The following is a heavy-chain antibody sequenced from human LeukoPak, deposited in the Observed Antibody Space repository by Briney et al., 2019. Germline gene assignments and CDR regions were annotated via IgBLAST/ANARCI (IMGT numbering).Heavy chain of an antibody. CDR3: AKDVEWEPIGDWFDP. V-gene: IGHV3-23*01. D-gene: IGHD1-26*01. Sequence: PGGSLRLSCAASGFTVSSNYMSWVRQAPGKGLEWVSAISGSGGSTYYADSVKGRFTISRDNSKNTLYLQMNSLRAEDTAVYYCAKDVEWEPIGDWFDPWGQGTLVTVSS. CDR2: ISGSGGST. J-gene: IGHJ5*02. CDR1: GFTVSSNY.